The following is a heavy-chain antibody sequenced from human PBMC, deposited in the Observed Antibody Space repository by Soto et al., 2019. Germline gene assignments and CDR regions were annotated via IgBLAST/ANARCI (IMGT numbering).Heavy chain of an antibody. D-gene: IGHD2-15*01. J-gene: IGHJ4*02. CDR2: IIPIFGTA. Sequence: SVKVSCKDSGGTFSSYAISWVRQAPGQGLEWMGGIIPIFGTANYAQKFQGRVTITADESTSTAHMELSSLRSEDTAVYYCAGGYCSGGSCYLPRPFDYWGQGTLVTVSS. V-gene: IGHV1-69*13. CDR1: GGTFSSYA. CDR3: AGGYCSGGSCYLPRPFDY.